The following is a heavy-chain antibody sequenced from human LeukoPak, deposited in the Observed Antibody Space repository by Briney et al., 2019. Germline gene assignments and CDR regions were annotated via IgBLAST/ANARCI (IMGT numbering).Heavy chain of an antibody. J-gene: IGHJ5*02. CDR1: GGSISSGSYY. CDR3: ARRYYDFWSGYDP. Sequence: SQTLSLTCTVSGGSISSGSYYWSWIRQPAGKGLEWIGRIYTSGSTNYNPSLKSRVTISVDTSKDQFSLKLSSVTAADTAVYYCARRYYDFWSGYDPWGQGTLVTVSS. CDR2: IYTSGST. V-gene: IGHV4-61*02. D-gene: IGHD3-3*01.